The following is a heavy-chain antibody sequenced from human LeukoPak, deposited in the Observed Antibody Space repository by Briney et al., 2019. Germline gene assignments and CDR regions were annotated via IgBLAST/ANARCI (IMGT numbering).Heavy chain of an antibody. J-gene: IGHJ4*02. CDR3: ARAMYGDYLDY. V-gene: IGHV4-39*07. D-gene: IGHD4-17*01. Sequence: SETLSLTCTVSGGSLSSSSYYWGWIRQPPGKGLEWIGSIYYSGSTYYNPSLKSRVTISVDTSKNQFSLKLSSVTAADTAVYYCARAMYGDYLDYWGQGTLVTVSS. CDR1: GGSLSSSSYY. CDR2: IYYSGST.